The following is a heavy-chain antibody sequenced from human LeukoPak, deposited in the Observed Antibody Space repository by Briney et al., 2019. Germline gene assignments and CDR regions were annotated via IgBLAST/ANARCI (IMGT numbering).Heavy chain of an antibody. Sequence: GGSLRLSCAASGFTFSSYSMNWVRQAPGKGLEWVSSISSSSSYIYYADPVKGRFTISRDNAKNSLYLQMNSLRAEDTAVYYCARAVPAGTFYMDVWGKGTTVTVSS. J-gene: IGHJ6*03. CDR2: ISSSSSYI. D-gene: IGHD6-19*01. CDR3: ARAVPAGTFYMDV. CDR1: GFTFSSYS. V-gene: IGHV3-21*01.